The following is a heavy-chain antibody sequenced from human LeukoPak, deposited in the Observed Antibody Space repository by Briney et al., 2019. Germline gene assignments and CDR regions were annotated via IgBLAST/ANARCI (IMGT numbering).Heavy chain of an antibody. Sequence: GGSLRFFCAASGFTFSSYSMNWVRQAPGKGLEWVSSISSSSSYIYYADSVKGRFTISRDNAKNSLYLQMNSLRAEDTAVYYCARVPSSGRAYYYMDDWGKGTTVTVSS. V-gene: IGHV3-21*01. CDR1: GFTFSSYS. CDR3: ARVPSSGRAYYYMDD. J-gene: IGHJ6*03. D-gene: IGHD6-19*01. CDR2: ISSSSSYI.